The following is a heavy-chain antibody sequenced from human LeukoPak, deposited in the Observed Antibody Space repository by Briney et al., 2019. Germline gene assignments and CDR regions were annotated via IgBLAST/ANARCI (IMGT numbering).Heavy chain of an antibody. CDR1: GGSFSAHY. CDR2: INHSGST. CDR3: ARGSRVSSGWHFDY. Sequence: SETLSLTCAVYGGSFSAHYWSWIRQPPGKGLEWIGEINHSGSTNYNPSLKSRVTISVDTSKNQFSLKLSSVTAADTAVYYCARGSRVSSGWHFDYWGQGTLVTVPS. D-gene: IGHD6-19*01. V-gene: IGHV4-34*01. J-gene: IGHJ4*02.